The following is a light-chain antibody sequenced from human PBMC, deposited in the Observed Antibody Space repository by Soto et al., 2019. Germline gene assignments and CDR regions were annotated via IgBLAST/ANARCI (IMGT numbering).Light chain of an antibody. CDR1: ESVGGN. J-gene: IGKJ4*01. Sequence: EVVMTQSPATLSVSPGERATLSCRASESVGGNLAWYQQKPGQAPRLLIYGTSIRATGVPARFSGSGSGTEFTLTISSLRSEDFAVYYCQQYNNWPPLTFGGGTKVEIK. CDR2: GTS. CDR3: QQYNNWPPLT. V-gene: IGKV3D-15*01.